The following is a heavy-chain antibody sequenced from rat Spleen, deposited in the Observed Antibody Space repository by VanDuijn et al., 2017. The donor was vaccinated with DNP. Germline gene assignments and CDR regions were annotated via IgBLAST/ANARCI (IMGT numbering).Heavy chain of an antibody. CDR1: GFSLTSFG. D-gene: IGHD1-6*01. V-gene: IGHV2S8*01. J-gene: IGHJ1*01. CDR3: ARRGYYGSYWYFDF. CDR2: ISSGGTT. Sequence: QVQLKESGPGLVQPSQTLSLTCTVSGFSLTSFGVSWVRQPPGKGLEWFAAISSGGTTYYNSALKSRLSISRDTSKSQVFLKMNSLQTEDTATYYCARRGYYGSYWYFDFWGPGTMVTVSS.